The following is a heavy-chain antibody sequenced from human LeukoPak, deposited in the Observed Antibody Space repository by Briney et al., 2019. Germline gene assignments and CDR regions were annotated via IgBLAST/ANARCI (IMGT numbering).Heavy chain of an antibody. CDR3: ARGGYYGSGNDFRFDP. V-gene: IGHV4-59*13. CDR1: GGSISSYY. D-gene: IGHD3-10*01. Sequence: PSETLSLTCTVSGGSISSYYWSWIRQPPGKGLKWIGYIDYSGYTNYNPSLKSRVTISVDTSKNQFSLKLTSVTAADTAVYFCARGGYYGSGNDFRFDPWGQGTLVTVSS. CDR2: IDYSGYT. J-gene: IGHJ5*02.